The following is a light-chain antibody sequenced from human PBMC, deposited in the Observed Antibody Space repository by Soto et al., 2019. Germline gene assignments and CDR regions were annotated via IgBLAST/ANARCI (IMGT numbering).Light chain of an antibody. Sequence: DIQMTQSPSSVSASIGGRVTITCRASQIIGSWLAWYQQKPGRAPTLLIYAASSLQSGVPSRFSGSGSGTDFTLTITSLQAEDSATYYCQQANSFPFTFGPGTRVDIK. CDR1: QIIGSW. CDR2: AAS. CDR3: QQANSFPFT. V-gene: IGKV1-12*02. J-gene: IGKJ3*01.